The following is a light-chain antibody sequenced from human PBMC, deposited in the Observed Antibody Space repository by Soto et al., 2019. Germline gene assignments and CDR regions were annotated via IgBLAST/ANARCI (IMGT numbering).Light chain of an antibody. CDR3: QHYQRYPPS. Sequence: DIQMTQSPSSLSASVGDRVTITCRASPPININLVWFQQKPGKAPKSLIYAATNLQSGVPSRFSGSGGGTDFSLTISSLQPEDVATYYCQHYQRYPPSFGGGTKLEIK. J-gene: IGKJ4*01. V-gene: IGKV1-16*01. CDR2: AAT. CDR1: PPININ.